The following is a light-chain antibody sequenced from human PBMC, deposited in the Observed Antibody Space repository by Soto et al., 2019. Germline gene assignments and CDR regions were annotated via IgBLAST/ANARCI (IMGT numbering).Light chain of an antibody. CDR1: QYVHTH. CDR2: GAS. V-gene: IGKV3-15*01. CDR3: QQYDNWPLT. Sequence: EIVLTQSPATLSVSPGERATLSCRASQYVHTHLAWYQQKTGQAPRLLIYGASTRATGIPARFSGSGSGTEFTLTISILQSEDFAVYYCQQYDNWPLTFGQGTRLEIK. J-gene: IGKJ5*01.